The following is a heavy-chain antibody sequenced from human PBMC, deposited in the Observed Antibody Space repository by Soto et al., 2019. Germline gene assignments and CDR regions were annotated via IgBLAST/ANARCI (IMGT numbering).Heavy chain of an antibody. Sequence: ASVKVSCKASGGTFSRYSITWVRQAPGHGLEWIGRIIPIFGIPTYAQKFQGRVTITADESTSTAYMELSSLRSDDTAVYYCAREDRDRETGLVPAAIDGMDVWGQATTVTVSS. CDR1: GGTFSRYS. J-gene: IGHJ6*02. D-gene: IGHD2-2*01. CDR3: AREDRDRETGLVPAAIDGMDV. V-gene: IGHV1-69*13. CDR2: IIPIFGIP.